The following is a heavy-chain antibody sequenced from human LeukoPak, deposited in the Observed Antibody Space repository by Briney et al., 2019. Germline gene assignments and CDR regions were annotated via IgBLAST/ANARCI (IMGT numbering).Heavy chain of an antibody. CDR3: ARNAGDY. J-gene: IGHJ4*02. CDR1: GGSIIDFY. D-gene: IGHD1-1*01. CDR2: IYISGNT. V-gene: IGHV4-4*07. Sequence: SETLSLTCTVSGGSIIDFYWSWIRQPPGKGLEWIGRIYISGNTNYNPSLKSRVTMSLDTSKNHFPLRLRSVTAADTAVYYCARNAGDYWGQGTLVTVSS.